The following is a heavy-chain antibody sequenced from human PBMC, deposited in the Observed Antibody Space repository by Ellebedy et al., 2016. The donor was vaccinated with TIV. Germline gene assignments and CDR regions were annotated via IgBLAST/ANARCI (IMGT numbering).Heavy chain of an antibody. Sequence: GESLKISCAASGFTFHSYGMHWVRQAPGKGLEWVTFIRYDGSDKYYADSVKGRFTVSRDNSKTTLTLQMNGLRPDDTAVYYCAKVLFAFGEFESPFDPWGQGTLVIVSS. V-gene: IGHV3-30*02. J-gene: IGHJ5*02. CDR3: AKVLFAFGEFESPFDP. CDR1: GFTFHSYG. D-gene: IGHD3-10*01. CDR2: IRYDGSDK.